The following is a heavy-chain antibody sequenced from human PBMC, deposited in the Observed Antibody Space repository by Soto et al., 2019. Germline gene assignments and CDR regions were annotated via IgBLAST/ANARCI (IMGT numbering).Heavy chain of an antibody. CDR1: GGSFSGYY. Sequence: QVQLQQWGAGLLKPSETLSLTCAVYGGSFSGYYWSWIRQPPGKGLEWIGEINHSGSTNYNPSLKSRVTISVDTSKNQFSLKLSSVTAADTAVYYCASCCGLPNWGQGTLVTVSS. CDR3: ASCCGLPN. CDR2: INHSGST. J-gene: IGHJ4*02. V-gene: IGHV4-34*01. D-gene: IGHD2-15*01.